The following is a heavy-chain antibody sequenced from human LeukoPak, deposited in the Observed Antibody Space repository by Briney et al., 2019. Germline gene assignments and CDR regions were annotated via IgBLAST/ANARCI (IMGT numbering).Heavy chain of an antibody. CDR1: GYTFTSYG. CDR3: ARTLLDVVVTYDYYYYMDV. V-gene: IGHV1-18*01. D-gene: IGHD2-21*02. CDR2: ISAYNGNT. J-gene: IGHJ6*03. Sequence: ASVTVSCTASGYTFTSYGISWVRQAPGQGLEWMGWISAYNGNTNYAQKLQGRVTMTTDTSTSTAYMELRSLRAEDTAVYYCARTLLDVVVTYDYYYYMDVWGKGTTVTVSS.